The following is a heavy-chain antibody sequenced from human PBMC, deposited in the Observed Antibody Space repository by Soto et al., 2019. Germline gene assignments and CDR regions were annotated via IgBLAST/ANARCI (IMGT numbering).Heavy chain of an antibody. CDR2: IKQDGSEE. CDR3: TGGSGWLQTD. Sequence: EVQLVESGGGLVQPGGSLRLSCADSGFSSSPFWMTWVRQAPGKGLEWVALIKQDGSEELYVDSVKGRFTISRDNAKNSVYLQMDSLRVEDTAVYYCTGGSGWLQTDGGHGTLVTVSS. V-gene: IGHV3-7*04. J-gene: IGHJ4*01. CDR1: GFSSSPFW. D-gene: IGHD6-19*01.